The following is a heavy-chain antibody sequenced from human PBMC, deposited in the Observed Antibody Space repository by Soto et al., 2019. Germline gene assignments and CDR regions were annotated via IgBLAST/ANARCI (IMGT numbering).Heavy chain of an antibody. D-gene: IGHD6-19*01. CDR2: IHHSGST. CDR1: GGSISSYY. J-gene: IGHJ4*02. Sequence: QVQLQESGPGQVKPSETLSLTCTVSGGSISSYYWSWIRQPPGKGLEWIGYIHHSGSTNYNPSLKSRVTMSLDTSKNQFSLKLSSVTAAHTAIYYCVRPQLSSGWATFDYWGQGTLVTVSS. V-gene: IGHV4-59*01. CDR3: VRPQLSSGWATFDY.